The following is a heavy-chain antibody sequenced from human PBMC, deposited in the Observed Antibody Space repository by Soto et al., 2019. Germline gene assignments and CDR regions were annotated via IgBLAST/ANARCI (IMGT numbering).Heavy chain of an antibody. D-gene: IGHD3-9*01. CDR1: GFTFSSYA. CDR3: AKTQNDTLDY. CDR2: ISGSGDFT. Sequence: EVQLLESGGGLLQPGGSLRLSCAASGFTFSSYAMSWVRQAPGKGLEWVSVISGSGDFTFYADSVKGRFTISRDNSKNSLYLKMNTLRAEDTAVYYCAKTQNDTLDYWGQGTLVNVSS. V-gene: IGHV3-23*01. J-gene: IGHJ4*02.